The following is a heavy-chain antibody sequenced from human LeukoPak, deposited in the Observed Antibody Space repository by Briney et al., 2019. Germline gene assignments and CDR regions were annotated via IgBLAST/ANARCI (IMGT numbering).Heavy chain of an antibody. D-gene: IGHD6-13*01. J-gene: IGHJ4*02. CDR2: ISNDGTNK. CDR3: AKGKDSSSWLIDY. Sequence: PGRSLRLSCTASGFTFSRYGMHWVRQAPGKGLEWVTVISNDGTNKYYVDSVKGRFTISRDNSKNTLYMQMNSLRVEDTAVYYCAKGKDSSSWLIDYWGQGTLVTVSS. V-gene: IGHV3-30-3*01. CDR1: GFTFSRYG.